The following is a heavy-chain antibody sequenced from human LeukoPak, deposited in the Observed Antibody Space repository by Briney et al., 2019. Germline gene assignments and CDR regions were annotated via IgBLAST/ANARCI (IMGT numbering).Heavy chain of an antibody. D-gene: IGHD3-16*01. V-gene: IGHV1-69*02. Sequence: ASVKVSCKVSGGTFSKNSISWVRQAPGQGLEWMGRTIPIVGVEHYAQKFQGRVTITADMSTSTAYMDLSSLRSDDTAVYYCARVKAVGVPVAIDAYFDYGMDVWGKGTTVTVSS. CDR2: TIPIVGVE. CDR1: GGTFSKNS. CDR3: ARVKAVGVPVAIDAYFDYGMDV. J-gene: IGHJ6*04.